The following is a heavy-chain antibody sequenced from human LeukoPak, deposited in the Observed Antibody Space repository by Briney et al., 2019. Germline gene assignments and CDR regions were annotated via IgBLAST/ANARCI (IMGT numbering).Heavy chain of an antibody. CDR1: GFTFNNYA. CDR3: AKGAGSGTTYWYFDL. V-gene: IGHV3-23*01. D-gene: IGHD1-1*01. J-gene: IGHJ2*01. CDR2: INGSGGST. Sequence: GGSLRLSCAASGFTFNNYAMSWVRQAPGKGLQWVSIINGSGGSTYYADSVKGRVTISRDNSNNTLYLLMNSLRAEDRAVYYCAKGAGSGTTYWYFDLWGRGTLVTVSS.